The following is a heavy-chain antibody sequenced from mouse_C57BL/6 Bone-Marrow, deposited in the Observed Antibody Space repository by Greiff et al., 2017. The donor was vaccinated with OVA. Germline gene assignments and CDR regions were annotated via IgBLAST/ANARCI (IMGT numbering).Heavy chain of an antibody. CDR3: ARERGWLLYWYFDV. D-gene: IGHD2-3*01. CDR2: IYPGDGDT. CDR1: GYAFSSYW. V-gene: IGHV1-80*01. Sequence: VQLQQSGAELVKPGASVKISCKASGYAFSSYWMNWVKQRPGKGLEWIGQIYPGDGDTNYNGKFKGKATLTADKSSSTAYMQLSSLTSEDSAVDFCARERGWLLYWYFDVWGTGTTVTVSS. J-gene: IGHJ1*03.